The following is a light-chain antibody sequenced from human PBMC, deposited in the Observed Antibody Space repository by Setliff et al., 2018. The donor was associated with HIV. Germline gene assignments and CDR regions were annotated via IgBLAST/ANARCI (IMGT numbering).Light chain of an antibody. J-gene: IGLJ1*01. V-gene: IGLV2-18*02. CDR1: SSDVGSSNR. CDR2: EVS. Sequence: QSALTQPPSVSGSPGQSVTISCTGTSSDVGSSNRVSWYQQPPGTVPRLMIYEVSSRPSGVPDRFSGSKSGSTATLTISGLQAEDEADHYCSSRTGGSTPYVFGTGTKV. CDR3: SSRTGGSTPYV.